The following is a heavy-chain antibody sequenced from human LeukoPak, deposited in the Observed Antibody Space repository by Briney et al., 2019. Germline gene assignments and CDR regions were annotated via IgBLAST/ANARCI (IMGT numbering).Heavy chain of an antibody. CDR3: ARGRKGGSGPQLDAFDI. D-gene: IGHD1-1*01. V-gene: IGHV3-21*01. J-gene: IGHJ3*02. CDR2: ISSSSSYI. Sequence: PGGSLRLSCAASGFTFSSYSMNWVRQAPGKGLEWVSSISSSSSYIYYADSVKGRFTISRDNAKNSLYLQMNSLRAEDTAVYYCARGRKGGSGPQLDAFDIWGQGTMVTVSS. CDR1: GFTFSSYS.